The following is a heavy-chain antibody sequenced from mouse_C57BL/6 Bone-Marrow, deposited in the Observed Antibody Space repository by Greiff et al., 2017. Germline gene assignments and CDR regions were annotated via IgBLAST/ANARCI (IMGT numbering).Heavy chain of an antibody. CDR1: GYTFTSYG. Sequence: QVQLKQSGAELARPGASVKLSCKASGYTFTSYGISWVKQRTGQGLEWIGEIYPRSGNTYYNEKFKGKATLTADKSSSTAYMELRSLTSEDSAVYFCARSYYGSSYVHYWGQGTTLTVSS. J-gene: IGHJ2*01. CDR3: ARSYYGSSYVHY. D-gene: IGHD1-1*01. CDR2: IYPRSGNT. V-gene: IGHV1-81*01.